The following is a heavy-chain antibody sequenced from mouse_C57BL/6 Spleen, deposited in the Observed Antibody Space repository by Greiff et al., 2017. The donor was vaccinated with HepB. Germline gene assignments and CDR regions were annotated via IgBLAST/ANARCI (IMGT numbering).Heavy chain of an antibody. V-gene: IGHV1-75*01. CDR1: GYTFTDYY. CDR3: AREVATRYYFDY. CDR2: IFPGSGST. Sequence: VQRVESGPELVKPGASVKISCKASGYTFTDYYINWVKQRPGQGLEWIGWIFPGSGSTYYNEKFKGKATLTVDKSSSTAYMLLSSLTSEDSAVYFCAREVATRYYFDYWGQGTTLTVSS. J-gene: IGHJ2*01. D-gene: IGHD1-1*01.